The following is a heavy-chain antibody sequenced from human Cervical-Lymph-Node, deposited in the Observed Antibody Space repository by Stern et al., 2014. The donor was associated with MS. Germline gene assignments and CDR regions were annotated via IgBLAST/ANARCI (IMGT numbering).Heavy chain of an antibody. CDR3: ARQPDYSDFLDF. D-gene: IGHD4-11*01. V-gene: IGHV1-3*01. CDR1: GYNFIDHA. Sequence: QVQLVQSGAEVKKPGASMTISCKTSGYNFIDHAINWVRQAPGQRLEWMGWINGGPGTTKYSQKFQGRVSFTRDKAASAAYMDLSSLSPDDTAVYYCARQPDYSDFLDFWGQGTLVTVSS. CDR2: INGGPGTT. J-gene: IGHJ4*02.